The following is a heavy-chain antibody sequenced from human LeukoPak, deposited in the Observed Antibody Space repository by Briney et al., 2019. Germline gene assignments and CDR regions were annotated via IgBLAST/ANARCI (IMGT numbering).Heavy chain of an antibody. CDR2: INHSGST. Sequence: SETLSLTCAVYGGSFSGYYWSWIRQPPGKGLEWIGEINHSGSTNYNPSLKSRVTISVDTSKNQFSLKVSSVTAADTAVYYCARGRFRIMTHWGQGTLVTVSS. J-gene: IGHJ4*02. CDR3: ARGRFRIMTH. CDR1: GGSFSGYY. D-gene: IGHD3-16*01. V-gene: IGHV4-34*01.